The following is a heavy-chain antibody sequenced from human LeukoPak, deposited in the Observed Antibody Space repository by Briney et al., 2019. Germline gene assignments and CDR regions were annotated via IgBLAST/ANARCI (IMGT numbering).Heavy chain of an antibody. CDR2: ICHSGST. CDR3: ARHVLRGNSFHYFDY. J-gene: IGHJ4*02. D-gene: IGHD4-23*01. V-gene: IGHV4-38-2*01. Sequence: SETLSLTCAVSGYSISSGYYWGWIRQPPGKGLEWIGSICHSGSTYYNPSLKSRVTISVDTSKNQFSLKLSSVTAADTAVYYCARHVLRGNSFHYFDYWGQGTLVTVSS. CDR1: GYSISSGYY.